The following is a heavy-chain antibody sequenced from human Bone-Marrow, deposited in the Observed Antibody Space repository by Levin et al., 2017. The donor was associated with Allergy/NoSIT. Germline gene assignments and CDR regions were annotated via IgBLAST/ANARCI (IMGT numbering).Heavy chain of an antibody. Sequence: GESLKISCAASGFTFSDYYMSWIRQAPGKGLEWVSYISSSGSTIYYADSVKGRFTISRDNAKNSLYLQMNSLRAEDTAVYYCARERYYDSSGYSFYYWGQGTLVTVSS. CDR2: ISSSGSTI. J-gene: IGHJ4*02. V-gene: IGHV3-11*01. D-gene: IGHD3-22*01. CDR1: GFTFSDYY. CDR3: ARERYYDSSGYSFYY.